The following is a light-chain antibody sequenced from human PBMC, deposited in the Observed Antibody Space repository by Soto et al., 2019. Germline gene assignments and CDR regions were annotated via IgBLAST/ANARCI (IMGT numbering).Light chain of an antibody. J-gene: IGKJ4*01. CDR3: QQYYWSPLT. V-gene: IGKV3-20*01. CDR2: GAS. Sequence: EVVLTQSPGTLSLPPGERATLSCRASQRVTSNYLAWYQQKPGQAPRLLIYGASSRATGIPDRFSGSASGTDFTLTISSLEPEDFAVYYCQQYYWSPLTFGGGTKMEIK. CDR1: QRVTSNY.